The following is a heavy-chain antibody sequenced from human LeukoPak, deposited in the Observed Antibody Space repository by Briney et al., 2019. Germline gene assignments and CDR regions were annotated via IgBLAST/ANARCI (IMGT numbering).Heavy chain of an antibody. CDR3: ASPTIAVDAFDI. J-gene: IGHJ3*02. D-gene: IGHD6-19*01. Sequence: ASVKVSCKASGGTFSSYGISWVRQAPGQGLEWMGWISAYNGNANYAQKLQGRVTMTTDTSTSTAYMELRSLRSDDTAVYYCASPTIAVDAFDIWGQGTMVPVSS. CDR2: ISAYNGNA. CDR1: GGTFSSYG. V-gene: IGHV1-18*01.